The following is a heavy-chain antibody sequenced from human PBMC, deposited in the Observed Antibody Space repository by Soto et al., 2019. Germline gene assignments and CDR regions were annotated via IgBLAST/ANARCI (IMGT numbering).Heavy chain of an antibody. J-gene: IGHJ5*02. Sequence: QVQLVQSGAEVKKPGSSVKVSCKASGGTFSSYAISWVRQAPGQGLEWMGGIIPIFGTANNAQKFQGRVTITADESTSTAYMELSSLRSEDTAVYYCAREGCSRACNCYGIDPWGQGTMVTVSS. D-gene: IGHD2-15*01. CDR1: GGTFSSYA. V-gene: IGHV1-69*12. CDR3: AREGCSRACNCYGIDP. CDR2: IIPIFGTA.